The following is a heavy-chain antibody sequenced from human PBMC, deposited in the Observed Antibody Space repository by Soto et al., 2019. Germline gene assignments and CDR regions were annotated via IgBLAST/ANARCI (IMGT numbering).Heavy chain of an antibody. V-gene: IGHV3-30*18. CDR2: ISYDGSNK. CDR1: GFTFSSYG. CDR3: AKALSPKYYYYGMDV. J-gene: IGHJ6*02. Sequence: GGSLRLSCAASGFTFSSYGMHWVRQAPGKGLEWVAVISYDGSNKYYADSVKGRFTISRDNSKNTLYLQMNSLRAEDTAVYYCAKALSPKYYYYGMDVWGQGTTVTVS.